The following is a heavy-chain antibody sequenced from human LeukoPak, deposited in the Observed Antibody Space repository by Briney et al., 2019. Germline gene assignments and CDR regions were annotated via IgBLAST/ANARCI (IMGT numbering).Heavy chain of an antibody. CDR2: IYPGDSDT. V-gene: IGHV5-51*01. CDR3: ASKDYYGMDV. Sequence: GVSLKISSPGSGFSFTSYWIGWVRPITGQGLEWMGIIYPGDSDTRYSPSFQGQVTISADKSISTAYLKWSSVKASDTAMYYCASKDYYGMDVWGQGTTVTVSS. CDR1: GFSFTSYW. J-gene: IGHJ6*02.